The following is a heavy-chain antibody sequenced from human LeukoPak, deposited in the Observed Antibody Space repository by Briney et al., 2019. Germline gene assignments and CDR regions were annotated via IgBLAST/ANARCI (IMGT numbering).Heavy chain of an antibody. V-gene: IGHV3-7*04. CDR1: GFTFSTYW. CDR2: INQDGSEK. CDR3: ARVVTWMERAFDI. J-gene: IGHJ3*02. Sequence: GGSLRLSCAASGFTFSTYWMTWVRQAPGKGLEWVAKINQDGSEKYYVGSVRGRFTISRDNGKNSLYLQMNSLRAEDTAVYYCARVVTWMERAFDIWGQGTMVTVSS. D-gene: IGHD5-12*01.